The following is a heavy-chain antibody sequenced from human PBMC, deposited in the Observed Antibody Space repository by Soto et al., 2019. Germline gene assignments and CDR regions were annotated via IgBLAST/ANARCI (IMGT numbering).Heavy chain of an antibody. V-gene: IGHV3-64*01. CDR3: ARRARPDFYYLDV. Sequence: EVQLAESGGGLAQPGGSLRLSRAASGFTLSGYAMDWVRQAPGKGLEYVSGISSNGVGTYYANSVQGRFTISRDNSKKTVYLQMGSLRPEDMAVYYCARRARPDFYYLDVWGKGTTVTVSS. CDR2: ISSNGVGT. J-gene: IGHJ6*03. CDR1: GFTLSGYA. D-gene: IGHD6-6*01.